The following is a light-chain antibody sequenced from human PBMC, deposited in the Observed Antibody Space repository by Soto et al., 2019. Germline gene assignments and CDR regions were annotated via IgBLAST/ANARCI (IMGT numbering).Light chain of an antibody. CDR1: SSDVGGYSY. CDR2: DVS. Sequence: QSALTQPASVSGPPGQSIAISCTGTSSDVGGYSYVSWYQQQPGKAPKLVISDVSNRPSGVSDRFSGSKSGNTASLTISGLQTEDEADYYCASYTTSSTYVFGTWTKLTVL. V-gene: IGLV2-14*01. J-gene: IGLJ1*01. CDR3: ASYTTSSTYV.